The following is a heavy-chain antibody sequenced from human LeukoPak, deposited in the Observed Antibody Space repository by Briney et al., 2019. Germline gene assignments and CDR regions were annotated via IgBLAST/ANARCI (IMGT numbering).Heavy chain of an antibody. CDR3: ARGPFAVGATRHTGADAFDI. Sequence: SETLSLTCTVSGGSISSSSYYWGWIRQPPGKGLEWIGSIYYSGSTYYNPSLKGRVTISVDTSKNQFSLKLSSVTAADTAVYYCARGPFAVGATRHTGADAFDIWGQGTMVTVSS. CDR2: IYYSGST. V-gene: IGHV4-39*07. CDR1: GGSISSSSYY. J-gene: IGHJ3*02. D-gene: IGHD1-26*01.